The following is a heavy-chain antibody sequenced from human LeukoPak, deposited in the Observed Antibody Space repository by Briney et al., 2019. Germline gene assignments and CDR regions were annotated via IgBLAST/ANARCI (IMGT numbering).Heavy chain of an antibody. CDR2: IQHDGSIT. V-gene: IGHV3-30*02. CDR3: AKDMGIGARRFDY. CDR1: GFTFSSYG. J-gene: IGHJ4*02. D-gene: IGHD6-6*01. Sequence: GGSLRLSCGASGFTFSSYGMHWVRQAPGKGLEWVAFIQHDGSITYYADSVKGRITISRDNSKNTLSLQMSSLRAEDTAVYYCAKDMGIGARRFDYWGQGTLVAVSS.